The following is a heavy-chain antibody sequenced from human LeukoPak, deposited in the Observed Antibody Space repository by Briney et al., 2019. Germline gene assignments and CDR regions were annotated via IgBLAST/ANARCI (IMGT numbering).Heavy chain of an antibody. CDR3: AREVSEGFDF. J-gene: IGHJ4*02. V-gene: IGHV3-30*09. Sequence: GGSLRLSCAGSEFTFSSSTMHWVRQAPGKGLEWVAALSYDGSNKYYADSVKGRFAISRDNAKNSLYLQMNSLRAEDTALYYCAREVSEGFDFWGQGTLVTVSS. CDR1: EFTFSSST. CDR2: LSYDGSNK. D-gene: IGHD3-22*01.